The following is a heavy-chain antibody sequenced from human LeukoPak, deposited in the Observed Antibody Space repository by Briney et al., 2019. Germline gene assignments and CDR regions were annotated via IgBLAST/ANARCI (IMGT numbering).Heavy chain of an antibody. D-gene: IGHD3-10*01. V-gene: IGHV3-11*01. Sequence: PGGSLRLSCAATGFRFSDYYMSWIRQAPSKGLEWVAYISSTGNSIFYADSVKGRFTISRDHAKNSLSLQLNSLRAEDTAVYYCAKGGIRYGYWFDHWGQGTLVTVSS. J-gene: IGHJ5*02. CDR1: GFRFSDYY. CDR3: AKGGIRYGYWFDH. CDR2: ISSTGNSI.